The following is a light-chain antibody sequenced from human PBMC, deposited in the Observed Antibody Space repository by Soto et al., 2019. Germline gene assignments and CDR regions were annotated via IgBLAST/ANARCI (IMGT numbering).Light chain of an antibody. CDR1: SSDIRDYYY. CDR2: DVS. CDR3: SSSTTTTSLVL. V-gene: IGLV2-14*01. Sequence: SALTQPASVSGSPGQSITISCTGTSSDIRDYYYVSWYQQYPGKVPKLVIYDVSHRPSGVSNRFSGSKSGNTASLTISGLQAEDEANYYCSSSTTTTSLVLFGGGTKLTVL. J-gene: IGLJ3*02.